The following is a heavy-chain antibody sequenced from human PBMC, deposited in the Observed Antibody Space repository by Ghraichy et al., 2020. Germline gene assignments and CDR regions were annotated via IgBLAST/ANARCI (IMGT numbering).Heavy chain of an antibody. CDR2: IYHSGST. D-gene: IGHD6-13*01. V-gene: IGHV4-30-2*01. CDR3: ARGLTGSWYPDAFDI. J-gene: IGHJ3*02. CDR1: GGSISSGGYS. Sequence: SETLSLTCAVSGGSISSGGYSWSWIRQPPGKGLEWIGYIYHSGSTYYNPSLKSRVTISVDRSKNQFSLKLSSVTAADTAVYYCARGLTGSWYPDAFDIWGQGTMVTVSS.